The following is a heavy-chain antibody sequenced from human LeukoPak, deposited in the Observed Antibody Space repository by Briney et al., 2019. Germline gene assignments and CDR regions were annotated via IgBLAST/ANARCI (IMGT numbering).Heavy chain of an antibody. CDR2: ISGSGGNT. V-gene: IGHV3-23*01. CDR3: ANRFDTYGSKIDS. Sequence: PGGSLRLSCAVSGITFSSYAMSWVRQAPGKGLEWVSTISGSGGNTYYADSVKGRFTISRDNSKDTLYLQMNNVRAEDTAVYYFANRFDTYGSKIDSWGQGTLVTVSS. CDR1: GITFSSYA. J-gene: IGHJ4*02. D-gene: IGHD3-10*01.